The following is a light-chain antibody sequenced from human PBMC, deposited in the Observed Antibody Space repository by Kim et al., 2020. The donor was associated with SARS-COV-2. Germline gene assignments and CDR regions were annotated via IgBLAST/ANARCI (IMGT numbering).Light chain of an antibody. CDR1: STNIGSSY. CDR2: WND. J-gene: IGLJ3*02. Sequence: GQRVIISCSGSSTNIGSSYFYLYQHHPRVAPKLLIYWNDKRDSGVPARFSASKTGTSASLAISGLRSEDEADYYCATWDNSLSGPVFGGGTQLTVL. V-gene: IGLV1-47*01. CDR3: ATWDNSLSGPV.